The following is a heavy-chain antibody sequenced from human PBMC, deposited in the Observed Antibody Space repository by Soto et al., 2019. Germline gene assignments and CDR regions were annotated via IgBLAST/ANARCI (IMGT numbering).Heavy chain of an antibody. CDR2: IIPIFGTA. V-gene: IGHV1-69*13. D-gene: IGHD6-13*01. Sequence: WASVKVSCKASGGTFSSYAISWVRQAPGQGLEWMGGIIPIFGTANYAQKFQGRVTITADESTSTAYMELSSLRSEDTAVYYCASYTAAGMLWFDPWGQGTLVTVSS. CDR1: GGTFSSYA. J-gene: IGHJ5*02. CDR3: ASYTAAGMLWFDP.